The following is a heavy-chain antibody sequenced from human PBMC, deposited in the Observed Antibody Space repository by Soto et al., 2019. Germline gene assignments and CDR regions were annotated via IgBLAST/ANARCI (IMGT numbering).Heavy chain of an antibody. CDR3: ARDRGAVTTSFDY. CDR1: GYTFTSYA. Sequence: ASVKVSCKASGYTFTSYAMHWVRQAPGQRPEWMGWINAGNGNTKYSQKFQGRVTITRDTSASTAYMELSSLRPEDTAVYYCARDRGAVTTSFDYWGQGTLVTVSS. CDR2: INAGNGNT. D-gene: IGHD4-17*01. V-gene: IGHV1-3*01. J-gene: IGHJ4*02.